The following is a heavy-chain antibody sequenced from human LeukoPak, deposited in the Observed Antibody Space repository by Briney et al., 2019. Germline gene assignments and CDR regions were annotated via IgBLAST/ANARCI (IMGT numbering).Heavy chain of an antibody. CDR1: GGSISSGSYY. CDR3: ATYGGNSRAALEH. J-gene: IGHJ1*01. V-gene: IGHV4-61*02. D-gene: IGHD4-23*01. Sequence: TLSLTCTVSGGSISSGSYYWSWIRQPAGKGLEWIGRIYTSGSTNYNPSLKSRVTISVDTSKNQFSLKLNSVTAADTAVYYCATYGGNSRAALEHWGQGTLVTVSS. CDR2: IYTSGST.